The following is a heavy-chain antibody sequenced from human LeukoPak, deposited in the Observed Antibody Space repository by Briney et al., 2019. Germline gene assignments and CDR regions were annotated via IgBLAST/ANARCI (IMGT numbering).Heavy chain of an antibody. V-gene: IGHV3-23*01. CDR2: ISATGGTT. CDR3: ASTRPHYDSSGYYYVFRLYYYYYYMDV. Sequence: GGSLRLSCAASGFTFSSYGMSWVRQAPGKGLEWVSAISATGGTTYYADSVKGRFTISRDNSKNTLYLQMNSLRAEDTAVYYCASTRPHYDSSGYYYVFRLYYYYYYMDVWGKGTTVTVSS. J-gene: IGHJ6*03. CDR1: GFTFSSYG. D-gene: IGHD3-22*01.